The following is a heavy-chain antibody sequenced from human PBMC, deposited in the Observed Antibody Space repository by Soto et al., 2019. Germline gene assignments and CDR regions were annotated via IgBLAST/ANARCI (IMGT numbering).Heavy chain of an antibody. CDR1: GGTFNSYT. V-gene: IGHV1-69*02. Sequence: QVQLVQSGAEVKKPGSSVKVSCRASGGTFNSYTLSWVRQAPGQGFEWLGRFIPVLGVTNYAQKFQGRVTLAAEKSTRPAYMELNNLTSEDTAVCYCARGTAAAGQRYNWFDPWGQGNLVTVSS. J-gene: IGHJ5*02. CDR2: FIPVLGVT. CDR3: ARGTAAAGQRYNWFDP. D-gene: IGHD6-13*01.